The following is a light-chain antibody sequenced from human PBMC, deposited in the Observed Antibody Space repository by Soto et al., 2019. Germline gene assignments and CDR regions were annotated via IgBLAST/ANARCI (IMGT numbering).Light chain of an antibody. CDR3: QQYNTWTLT. J-gene: IGKJ3*01. CDR2: DAA. CDR1: QSVSSN. Sequence: EAVMTQSPATLSVSPGERPTLSCRASQSVSSNLAWYQQKPGQAPRLLIYDAATRATGIPARFSGSGSGTEFTLTIRSLQSEDFAVYYCQQYNTWTLTCGPGTKVDIK. V-gene: IGKV3-15*01.